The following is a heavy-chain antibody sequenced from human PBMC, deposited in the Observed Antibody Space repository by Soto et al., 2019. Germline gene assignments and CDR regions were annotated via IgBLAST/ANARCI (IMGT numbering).Heavy chain of an antibody. Sequence: PGGSLRLSCAGSGFTFSNYWTSWVRQAPGKGLEWVASINQDGSETYYVDSVRGRFTISRDNAKNSLYLQMNSLRAGDTAVYYCARVVAGHFDYWGQGTLVTVSS. CDR2: INQDGSET. D-gene: IGHD6-19*01. J-gene: IGHJ4*02. CDR1: GFTFSNYW. V-gene: IGHV3-7*01. CDR3: ARVVAGHFDY.